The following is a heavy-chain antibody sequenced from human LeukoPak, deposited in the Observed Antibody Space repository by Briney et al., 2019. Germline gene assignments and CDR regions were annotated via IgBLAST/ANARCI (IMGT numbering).Heavy chain of an antibody. Sequence: SETLSLTCSVSFPVTNGFHWAWIRQPPGKGLEFMGYVHHTGTTYYNPSLNSRVTISVDTSKYQFSLRLTSVTAADTAVYFCAKGIPFDFWGQGRLVTVYS. CDR1: FPVTNGFH. CDR3: AKGIPFDF. V-gene: IGHV4-38-2*02. D-gene: IGHD2-2*02. CDR2: VHHTGTT. J-gene: IGHJ4*02.